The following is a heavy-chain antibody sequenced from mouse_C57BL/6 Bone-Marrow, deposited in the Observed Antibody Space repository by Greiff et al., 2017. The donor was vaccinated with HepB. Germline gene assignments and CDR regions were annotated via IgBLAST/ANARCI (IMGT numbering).Heavy chain of an antibody. D-gene: IGHD2-4*01. CDR1: GYTFTDYN. V-gene: IGHV1-18*01. Sequence: VQLQQSGPELVKPGASVKIPCKASGYTFTDYNMDWVKQSHGKSLEWIGDINPNNGGTIYNQKFKGKGTLTVDKSSSTAYMELRSLTSEDTAVYYCARHDYDPFAYWGQGTLVTVSA. J-gene: IGHJ3*01. CDR2: INPNNGGT. CDR3: ARHDYDPFAY.